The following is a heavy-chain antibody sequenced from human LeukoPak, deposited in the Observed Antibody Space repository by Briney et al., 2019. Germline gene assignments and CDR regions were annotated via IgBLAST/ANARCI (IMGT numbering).Heavy chain of an antibody. CDR3: ATGVVYTEPPAFGMDV. J-gene: IGHJ6*02. CDR2: FDPEDGET. CDR1: GYTLTELS. V-gene: IGHV1-24*01. D-gene: IGHD3-16*01. Sequence: GASVKVSCKVSGYTLTELSMHWVRQAPGKGLEWMGGFDPEDGETIYAQKFQGRVTMTEDTSTDTAYMELSSLRSEDTAVYYCATGVVYTEPPAFGMDVWGQGTTVTVS.